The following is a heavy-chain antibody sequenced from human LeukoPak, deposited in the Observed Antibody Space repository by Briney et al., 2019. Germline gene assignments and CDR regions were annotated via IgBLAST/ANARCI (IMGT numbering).Heavy chain of an antibody. CDR2: IYYSGST. Sequence: SETLSLTCTVSGGSISSYYWSWIRQPPGKGLEWIGYIYYSGSTNYNPSLESRVTISVDTSKNHFSLKLSSVTAADTAVFYCAREGRFGEKDVWGKGTTVAV. CDR1: GGSISSYY. J-gene: IGHJ6*03. V-gene: IGHV4-59*01. D-gene: IGHD3-10*01. CDR3: AREGRFGEKDV.